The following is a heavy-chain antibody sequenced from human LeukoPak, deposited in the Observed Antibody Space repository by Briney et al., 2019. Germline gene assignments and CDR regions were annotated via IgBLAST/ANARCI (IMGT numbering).Heavy chain of an antibody. V-gene: IGHV4-59*01. CDR1: GGSISSYY. Sequence: SETLSLTCTVSGGSISSYYWSWIRQPPGKGLEWIGYIYYSGSTNYNPSLKSRVTISEDTSKNQFSLKLSSVTAADTAVYYCARDGRGLGFYYYYMDVWGKGTTVTVAS. J-gene: IGHJ6*03. CDR2: IYYSGST. CDR3: ARDGRGLGFYYYYMDV.